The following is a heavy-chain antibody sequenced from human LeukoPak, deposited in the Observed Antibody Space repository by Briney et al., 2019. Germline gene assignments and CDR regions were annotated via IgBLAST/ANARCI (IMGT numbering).Heavy chain of an antibody. V-gene: IGHV3-23*01. CDR3: AKGAYYAD. D-gene: IGHD3-3*01. CDR1: GFMFRNHG. J-gene: IGHJ4*02. CDR2: ISGSGDNT. Sequence: GGTLRLSCAASGFMFRNHGMNWVRQAPGKGLEWLPTISGSGDNTYYADSVKGRFTVSRDNSKNTLYLQMNSLRVEDTAMYYCAKGAYYADWGQGTLVTVSS.